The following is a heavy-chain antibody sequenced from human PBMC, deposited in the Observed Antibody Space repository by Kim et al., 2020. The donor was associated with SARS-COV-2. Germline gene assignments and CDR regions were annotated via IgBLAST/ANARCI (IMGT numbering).Heavy chain of an antibody. CDR2: INHSGST. CDR3: ARGPTQPGSYYYYYYYGMDV. Sequence: SESLSLTCAVYGGSFSGYYWSWIRQPPGKGLEWIGEINHSGSTNYNPSLKSRVTISVDTSKNQFSLKLSSVTAADTAVYYCARGPTQPGSYYYYYYYGMDVWGQGTTVTVSS. J-gene: IGHJ6*02. V-gene: IGHV4-34*01. CDR1: GGSFSGYY. D-gene: IGHD3-10*01.